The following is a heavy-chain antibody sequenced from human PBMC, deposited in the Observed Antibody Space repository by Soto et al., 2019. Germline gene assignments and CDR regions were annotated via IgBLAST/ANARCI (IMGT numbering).Heavy chain of an antibody. V-gene: IGHV1-2*02. CDR1: GYTFTGYY. CDR3: ARGGYSGYAYYYGMDV. J-gene: IGHJ6*02. CDR2: INPNSGGT. D-gene: IGHD5-12*01. Sequence: WASVKVSCKASGYTFTGYYMHWVRQAPGQGLEWMGWINPNSGGTNYAQKFQGRVTMTRDTSISTAYMELSRLRSDDTAVYYCARGGYSGYAYYYGMDVWGQGTTVTVSS.